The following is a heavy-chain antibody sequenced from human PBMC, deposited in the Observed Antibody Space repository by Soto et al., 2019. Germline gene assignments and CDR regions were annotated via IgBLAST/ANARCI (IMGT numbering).Heavy chain of an antibody. J-gene: IGHJ4*02. CDR3: AKVIGYDTSGYAEN. CDR1: GFTFSIYA. D-gene: IGHD3-22*01. V-gene: IGHV3-23*01. Sequence: PGGSLRLSCAASGFTFSIYAMSWVRHAPRKGLEWVSAISGSGGGTDYADSVKGRFTISRDNSKNTLYLQMNSLRAEDTAVYYCAKVIGYDTSGYAENWGQGTQVTVSS. CDR2: ISGSGGGT.